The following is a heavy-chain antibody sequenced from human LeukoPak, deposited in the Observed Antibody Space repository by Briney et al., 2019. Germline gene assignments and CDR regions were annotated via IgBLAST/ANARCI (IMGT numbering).Heavy chain of an antibody. Sequence: PGGSLRLSCAASGFTFRNAWMSWVRQAPGKGLEWVGRIKSKTDGGTTDYAAPVKGRFSISRDDSKNTLYLQMNSLKTEDTAVYYCTTPTHYYYDSRDYWGQGTLVTVSS. J-gene: IGHJ4*02. D-gene: IGHD3-22*01. V-gene: IGHV3-15*01. CDR2: IKSKTDGGTT. CDR3: TTPTHYYYDSRDY. CDR1: GFTFRNAW.